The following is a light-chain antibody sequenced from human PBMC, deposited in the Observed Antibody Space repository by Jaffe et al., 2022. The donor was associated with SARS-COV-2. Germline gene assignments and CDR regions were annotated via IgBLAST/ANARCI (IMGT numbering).Light chain of an antibody. J-gene: IGKJ2*01. CDR1: QTVTANY. CDR3: HQYGRSPHS. Sequence: EIVLTQSPGTLSLSPGERATLSCRASQTVTANYLAWYVQKFGQAPRLLIYGASSRAPDLPDRFSGSGSGTDFTLTISRVEPEDVAVYYCHQYGRSPHSLGQGTKLEIK. CDR2: GAS. V-gene: IGKV3-20*01.